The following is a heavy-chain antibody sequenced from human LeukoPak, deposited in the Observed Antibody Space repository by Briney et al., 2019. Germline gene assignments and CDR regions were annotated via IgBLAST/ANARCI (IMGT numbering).Heavy chain of an antibody. CDR1: GYSISSGDY. V-gene: IGHV4-38-2*02. CDR3: ARGLDNWNVYIFDN. CDR2: IYHSGRT. D-gene: IGHD1-20*01. Sequence: SETLSLTCTVSGYSISSGDYWGWIRQPPGKGLEWIGSIYHSGRTYYNPSLKSRVTISVDTSKNQFSLKLSSVTAADTAVYYCARGLDNWNVYIFDNWGLGTLVTVSS. J-gene: IGHJ4*02.